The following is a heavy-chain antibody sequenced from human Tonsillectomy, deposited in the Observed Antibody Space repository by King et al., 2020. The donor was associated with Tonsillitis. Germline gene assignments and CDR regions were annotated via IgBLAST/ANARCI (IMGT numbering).Heavy chain of an antibody. V-gene: IGHV1-69*01. D-gene: IGHD2-15*01. CDR1: GGTFSSFA. CDR3: ARDLPRAATAY. J-gene: IGHJ4*02. Sequence: VQLVESGAEVKKPGSSVKVSCKASGGTFSSFAISCVRQAPGQGLEWMGGIIPIFDITNYAQKFQGRVTITADDSTSTAYMELSSLRSEDTAIYYCARDLPRAATAYWGQGTLVTVSS. CDR2: IIPIFDIT.